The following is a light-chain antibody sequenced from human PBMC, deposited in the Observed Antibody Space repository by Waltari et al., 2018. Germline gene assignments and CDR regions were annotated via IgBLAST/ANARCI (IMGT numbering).Light chain of an antibody. V-gene: IGLV2-23*02. J-gene: IGLJ1*01. CDR3: CSYAGRGTYV. CDR1: TIDFGSYDL. Sequence: QSALTQPASVSGTPAQSITISSRGTTIDFGSYDLVSWYHQHPGEAPKPLICEVFKRPPDTSSRCSGAKSGSTASLTISGLQPEDEADYYCCSYAGRGTYVFGSGTKVTVL. CDR2: EVF.